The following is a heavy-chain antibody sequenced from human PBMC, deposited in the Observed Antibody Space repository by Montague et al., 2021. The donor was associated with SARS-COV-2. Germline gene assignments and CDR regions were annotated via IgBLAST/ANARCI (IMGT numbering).Heavy chain of an antibody. J-gene: IGHJ5*02. CDR1: GGSFSGYY. CDR3: ARGRVGSSWYRERNNWFDP. CDR2: INHSGST. Sequence: SETLSLTCAVYGGSFSGYYWSWIRQPPGKGLEWIGEINHSGSTNYNPSLKSRVTISVDTSKNQFSLKLRSVTAADTAVYYCARGRVGSSWYRERNNWFDPWGQGTMVTVSS. V-gene: IGHV4-34*01. D-gene: IGHD6-13*01.